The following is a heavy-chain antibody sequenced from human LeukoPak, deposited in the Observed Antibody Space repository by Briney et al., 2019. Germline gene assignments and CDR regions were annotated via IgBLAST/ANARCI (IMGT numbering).Heavy chain of an antibody. V-gene: IGHV1-18*01. D-gene: IGHD2-2*01. CDR1: GYTFTSYG. Sequence: GASVKVSCKASGYTFTSYGISWVRQAPGQGLEWMGWISAYNGNTNYAQKLQGRVTMTTDTSTSTAYMELRSLRSDDTAVYYCARDHGSEWCSSTSCYWHYYYYMDVWGNGTTVTVSS. CDR3: ARDHGSEWCSSTSCYWHYYYYMDV. CDR2: ISAYNGNT. J-gene: IGHJ6*03.